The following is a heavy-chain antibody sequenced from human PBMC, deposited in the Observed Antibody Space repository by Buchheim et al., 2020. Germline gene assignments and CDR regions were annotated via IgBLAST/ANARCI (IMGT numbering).Heavy chain of an antibody. J-gene: IGHJ6*02. V-gene: IGHV3-48*01. Sequence: EEQLVESGGGLGQPGGSLRLSCAASGFRFNDYSMNWVRQAPGKGLEWVSYISSSSGTKYYADSVKGRFTISRDNSKNTLYLQMNSLRAEETAVYCCASQRRVHYGMDVWGQGTT. CDR2: ISSSSGTK. D-gene: IGHD5-24*01. CDR3: ASQRRVHYGMDV. CDR1: GFRFNDYS.